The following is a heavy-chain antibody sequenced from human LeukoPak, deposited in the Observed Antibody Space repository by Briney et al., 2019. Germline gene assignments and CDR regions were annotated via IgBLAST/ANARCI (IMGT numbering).Heavy chain of an antibody. CDR3: AKDVEGSGWFYFDW. Sequence: GGSLRLSCAASGFTFDEYAIHWVRQAPGKGREWLSGSSWGGDIIGYAKSVKGRFTISRDNAKNYLFLQMNSLTAEDTALYYCAKDVEGSGWFYFDWWGQGALVTVSS. V-gene: IGHV3-9*01. CDR2: SSWGGDII. CDR1: GFTFDEYA. D-gene: IGHD6-19*01. J-gene: IGHJ4*02.